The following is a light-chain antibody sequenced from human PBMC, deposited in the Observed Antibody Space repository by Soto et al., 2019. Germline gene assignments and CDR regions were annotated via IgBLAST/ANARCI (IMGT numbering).Light chain of an antibody. CDR2: KAS. CDR3: QQFNSYPRT. V-gene: IGKV1-5*03. CDR1: QTISNW. Sequence: DIQMTQSPSTLSASVGDRVTITCRASQTISNWLAWYQQKPGKAPKLVIYKASSLESGVPSRFSGSGSGTEFTLIISSLLPDDSATYYCQQFNSYPRTFGQGTKVEIK. J-gene: IGKJ1*01.